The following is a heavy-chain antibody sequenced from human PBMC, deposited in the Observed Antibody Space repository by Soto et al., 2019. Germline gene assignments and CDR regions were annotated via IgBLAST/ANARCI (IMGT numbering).Heavy chain of an antibody. CDR3: ARQGFGGYYMDV. D-gene: IGHD3-16*01. Sequence: MASETLSLTCTVSGGSISSSSYYWGWIRQPPGKGLEWIGSIYYSGSTYYNPSLKSRVTISVDTSKNQFSLKLSSVTAADTAVYYCARQGFGGYYMDVWGKGTTVTVSS. CDR1: GGSISSSSYY. V-gene: IGHV4-39*01. CDR2: IYYSGST. J-gene: IGHJ6*03.